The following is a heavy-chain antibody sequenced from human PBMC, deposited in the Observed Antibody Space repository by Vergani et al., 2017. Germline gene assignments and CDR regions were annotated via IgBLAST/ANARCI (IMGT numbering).Heavy chain of an antibody. CDR3: ARGHFPAEYYYDSSAKPLDY. CDR1: GFTFSNAW. V-gene: IGHV3-15*01. J-gene: IGHJ4*02. Sequence: EVQLVESGGGLVKPGGSLRLSCAASGFTFSNAWMSWVRQAPGKGLEWVGRIKSKTDGGTTDYAAPVKGRFTISRDDSKNTLYLQMNSLRAEDTAVYYCARGHFPAEYYYDSSAKPLDYWGQGTLVTVSS. D-gene: IGHD3-22*01. CDR2: IKSKTDGGTT.